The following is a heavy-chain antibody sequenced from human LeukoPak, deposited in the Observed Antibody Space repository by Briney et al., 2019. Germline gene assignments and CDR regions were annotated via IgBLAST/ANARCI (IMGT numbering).Heavy chain of an antibody. V-gene: IGHV3-30-3*01. CDR3: AREYRGGFDY. J-gene: IGHJ4*02. D-gene: IGHD3-10*01. CDR2: ISYGVTYK. Sequence: GGSLRLSCAAPGFTFSNYAMNWVRQAPGKGLEWVAVISYGVTYKNYADSVKGRFTISRDNSKNTLYLQMNSLRVDDTAVYYCAREYRGGFDYWARAPWLPSPQ. CDR1: GFTFSNYA.